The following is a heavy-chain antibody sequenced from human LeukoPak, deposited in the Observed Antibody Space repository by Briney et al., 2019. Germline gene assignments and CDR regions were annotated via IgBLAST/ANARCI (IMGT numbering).Heavy chain of an antibody. CDR3: ASAVGDFVWGSYRPESTRFDY. Sequence: SQTLSLTCTVSGGSIGSGGYYWSWIRQHPGKGLEWIGYIYYSGSTYYNPSLKSRVTISVDTSKNQFSLNLSSVTAADTAVYYCASAVGDFVWGSYRPESTRFDYWGQGTLVTVSS. CDR1: GGSIGSGGYY. J-gene: IGHJ4*02. V-gene: IGHV4-31*03. D-gene: IGHD3-16*02. CDR2: IYYSGST.